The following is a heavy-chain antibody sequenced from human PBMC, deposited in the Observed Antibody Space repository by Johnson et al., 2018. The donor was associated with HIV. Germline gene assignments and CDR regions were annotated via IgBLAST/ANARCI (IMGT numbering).Heavy chain of an antibody. CDR1: GFTFDDYG. CDR3: ARVGADAFDI. CDR2: INWNGVRT. V-gene: IGHV3-20*04. D-gene: IGHD3-16*01. J-gene: IGHJ3*02. Sequence: VQLVESGGGVVRPGGSVRLSCVVEGFTFDDYGMSWVRQAPGKGLEWVSGINWNGVRTGYVDSMKGRFTISRDNAKNSLYLQMNSLRAEDTAVYYCARVGADAFDIWGQGTMVTVSS.